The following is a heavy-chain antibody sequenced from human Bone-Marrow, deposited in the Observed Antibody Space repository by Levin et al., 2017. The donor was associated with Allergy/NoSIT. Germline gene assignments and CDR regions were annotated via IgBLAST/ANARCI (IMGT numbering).Heavy chain of an antibody. Sequence: GESLKISCAASGITFSNHAMTWVRQAPGKGLEWVSAITPSGGSAYADSVKGRFTIPRDNSKNTLYVQMNSLRADDTAIYYCARLAWAESSGWGRALDIWGQGTMVTVSS. CDR2: ITPSGGSA. CDR3: ARLAWAESSGWGRALDI. J-gene: IGHJ3*02. CDR1: GITFSNHA. V-gene: IGHV3-23*01. D-gene: IGHD6-19*01.